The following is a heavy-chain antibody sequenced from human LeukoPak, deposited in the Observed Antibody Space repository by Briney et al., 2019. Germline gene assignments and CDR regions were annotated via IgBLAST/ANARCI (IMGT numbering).Heavy chain of an antibody. J-gene: IGHJ4*02. Sequence: SETLSLTCTVSGGSISSSSYYWGWIRQPPGKGLEWIGSIYYSGSTYYNPSLKSRVTISVDTSKNQFSLKLSSVTAADTAVYYCARDRYGPWFYWGLGTLVTVSS. CDR2: IYYSGST. CDR3: ARDRYGPWFY. CDR1: GGSISSSSYY. V-gene: IGHV4-39*07. D-gene: IGHD4-17*01.